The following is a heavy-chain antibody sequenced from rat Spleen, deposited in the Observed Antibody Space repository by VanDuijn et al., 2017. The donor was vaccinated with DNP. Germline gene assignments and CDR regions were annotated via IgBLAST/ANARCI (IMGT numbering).Heavy chain of an antibody. V-gene: IGHV2-43*01. CDR1: GFSLTSYH. D-gene: IGHD5-1*01. J-gene: IGHJ4*01. Sequence: QVQLKESGPGLVQPSQTMSLTCTVSGFSLTSYHVSWVRQPPGKGLEWMGIIWTGGTTAYNSLLKSRLSITRDTSKSQVFLKMNSIQSDDTATYYCTRESWGYVMDAWGQGASVTVSS. CDR2: IWTGGTT. CDR3: TRESWGYVMDA.